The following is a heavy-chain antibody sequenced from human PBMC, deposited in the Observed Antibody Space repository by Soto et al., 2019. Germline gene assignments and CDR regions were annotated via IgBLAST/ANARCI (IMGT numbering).Heavy chain of an antibody. V-gene: IGHV1-46*01. CDR1: GCTFTSYY. CDR3: ARDQKGSSSSRNYYYYYGMDV. CDR2: INPSGGST. J-gene: IGHJ6*02. D-gene: IGHD6-6*01. Sequence: GASVKVSCKASGCTFTSYYMHWVRQAPGQGLEWMGIINPSGGSTSYAQKFQGRVTMTRDTSTSTVYMELSSLRSEDTAVYYCARDQKGSSSSRNYYYYYGMDVWGQGTTVTVSS.